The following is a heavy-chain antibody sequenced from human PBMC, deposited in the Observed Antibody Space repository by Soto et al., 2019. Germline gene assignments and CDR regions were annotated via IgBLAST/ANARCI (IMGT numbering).Heavy chain of an antibody. V-gene: IGHV3-30*03. CDR1: GFTFSSYG. CDR3: VSDRGYGHASVPYS. CDR2: ISYDGGLQ. Sequence: QAQLVESGGGVVQPGRSLRLSCAASGFTFSSYGMHWVRQTPGTGLEWVAVISYDGGLQHYADSVKGRFTISRDNSKNMVLLQMNSLRAEDTAVYYCVSDRGYGHASVPYSWVQGTLVSVSS. D-gene: IGHD5-18*01. J-gene: IGHJ4*02.